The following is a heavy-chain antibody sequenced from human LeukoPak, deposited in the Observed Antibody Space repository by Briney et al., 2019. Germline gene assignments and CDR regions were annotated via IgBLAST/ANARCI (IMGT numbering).Heavy chain of an antibody. D-gene: IGHD2-21*01. V-gene: IGHV3-21*01. Sequence: GGSLRLSCAASGFTFSSYSMNWVRQAPGKGLKWVSSISSSSSYIYYADSVKGRFTISRDNAKNSLYLQMNSLRAEDTAVYYCARAPAFIPNWFDPWGQGTLVTVSS. CDR3: ARAPAFIPNWFDP. CDR1: GFTFSSYS. CDR2: ISSSSSYI. J-gene: IGHJ5*02.